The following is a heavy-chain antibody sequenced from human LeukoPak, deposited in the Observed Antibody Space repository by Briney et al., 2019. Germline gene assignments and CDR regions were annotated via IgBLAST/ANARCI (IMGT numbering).Heavy chain of an antibody. J-gene: IGHJ6*02. CDR2: IYNSGST. Sequence: SETLSLTCTVSGVSISSYYWSWIRQPPGKGLEWIGYIYNSGSTNYNPSLKSRVSISVDTSKNQCSLKLSSVTAAETGVYYCARRRDRDSSGMDVWGHGTTV. CDR3: ARRRDRDSSGMDV. D-gene: IGHD1-14*01. V-gene: IGHV4-59*08. CDR1: GVSISSYY.